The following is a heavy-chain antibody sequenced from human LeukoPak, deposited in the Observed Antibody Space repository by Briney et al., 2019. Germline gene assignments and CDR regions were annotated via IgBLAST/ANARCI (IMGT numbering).Heavy chain of an antibody. CDR2: IYYSGST. CDR3: AGGASRNWFDP. CDR1: GGSISSSSYY. V-gene: IGHV4-39*01. Sequence: PSETLSLTCTVSGGSISSSSYYWGWLRQPPGKGLEWIGSIYYSGSTYYNPSLKSRVTISVDTSKNQFSLKLSSVTAADTAVYYCAGGASRNWFDPWGQGTLVTVSS. J-gene: IGHJ5*02. D-gene: IGHD3-16*01.